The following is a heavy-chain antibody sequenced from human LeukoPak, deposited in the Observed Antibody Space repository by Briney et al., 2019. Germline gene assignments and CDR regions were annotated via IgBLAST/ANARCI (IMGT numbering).Heavy chain of an antibody. D-gene: IGHD3-22*01. CDR2: IYYSGST. J-gene: IGHJ4*02. V-gene: IGHV4-39*01. CDR3: ARLDAGEGLHYYDSSGYFDY. Sequence: SETLSLTCTVSGGSISSSSYYWGWIRQPPGKGLEWIGSIYYSGSTYYNPSLKSRVTISVDTSKNQFSLKLSSVTAADTAVYYCARLDAGEGLHYYDSSGYFDYWSQGTLVTVSS. CDR1: GGSISSSSYY.